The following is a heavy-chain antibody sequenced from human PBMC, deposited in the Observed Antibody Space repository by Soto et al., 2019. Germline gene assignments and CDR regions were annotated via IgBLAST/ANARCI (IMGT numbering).Heavy chain of an antibody. V-gene: IGHV1-46*01. Sequence: GATVKVSCKASGYTFTSYYMHWGRQAPGQGLEWMGIINPSGGSTSYAQKFQGRVTMTRDTSTSTVYMELSSLRSEDTAVYYCARVSXDSSGYPTSYYYYGMDVWGQGTTVTVSS. CDR2: INPSGGST. CDR1: GYTFTSYY. CDR3: ARVSXDSSGYPTSYYYYGMDV. D-gene: IGHD3-22*01. J-gene: IGHJ6*01.